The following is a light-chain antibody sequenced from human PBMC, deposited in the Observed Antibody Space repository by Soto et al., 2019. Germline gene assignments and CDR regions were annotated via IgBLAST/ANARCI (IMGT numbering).Light chain of an antibody. CDR2: GAS. J-gene: IGKJ4*01. V-gene: IGKV3-20*01. CDR3: QQYGSSPPLP. CDR1: QSVSSSH. Sequence: EIVLTQSPGTLSLSPGERATLSCRASQSVSSSHLAWYQQKPGQAPRLLIYGASSRATGIPDRFSGSGSGTDFTLTISRLEPEDFVVYYCQQYGSSPPLPFGGGTKVEIK.